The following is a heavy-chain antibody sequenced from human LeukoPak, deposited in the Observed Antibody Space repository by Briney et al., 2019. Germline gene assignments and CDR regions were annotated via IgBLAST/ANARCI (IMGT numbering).Heavy chain of an antibody. CDR1: GGSISSYY. CDR3: ARDPNTYYSDSSGYYGDAFDI. D-gene: IGHD3-22*01. Sequence: SETLSLTCTVSGGSISSYYWSWIRQPAGKGLEWIGRIYTSGSTNYNPSLKSRVTMSVDTSKNQFSLKLSSVTAADTAVYYCARDPNTYYSDSSGYYGDAFDIWGQGTMVTVSS. CDR2: IYTSGST. V-gene: IGHV4-4*07. J-gene: IGHJ3*02.